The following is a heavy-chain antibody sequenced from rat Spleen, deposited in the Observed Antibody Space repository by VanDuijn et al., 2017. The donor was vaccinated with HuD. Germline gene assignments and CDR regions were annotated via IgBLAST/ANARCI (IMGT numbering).Heavy chain of an antibody. CDR1: GFIFSDYY. J-gene: IGHJ2*01. Sequence: EVQLVESDGGLVQPGRSLKLSCAASGFIFSDYYMAWVRQAPTKGLEWVASITNIGGSTYYPDSVRGRLSISRDNAKSTLYLQMNSLRSEDTATYYCTRGGNYDFDYWGQGVMVTVSS. V-gene: IGHV5-20*01. D-gene: IGHD1-10*01. CDR3: TRGGNYDFDY. CDR2: ITNIGGST.